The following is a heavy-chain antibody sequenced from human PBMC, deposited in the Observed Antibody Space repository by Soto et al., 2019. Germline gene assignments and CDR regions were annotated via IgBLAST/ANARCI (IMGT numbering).Heavy chain of an antibody. CDR3: AKRHNWNYGLFWFDP. Sequence: SGTLSLTCTASGCSISSYYWSWIRQPPGKGLEWIGYIYDSGSTNYNPSLKSRVTISVDTSKNQFSLKLSSVTAADTAVYYCAKRHNWNYGLFWFDPWGQGTLVTVSS. J-gene: IGHJ5*02. V-gene: IGHV4-59*08. D-gene: IGHD1-7*01. CDR1: GCSISSYY. CDR2: IYDSGST.